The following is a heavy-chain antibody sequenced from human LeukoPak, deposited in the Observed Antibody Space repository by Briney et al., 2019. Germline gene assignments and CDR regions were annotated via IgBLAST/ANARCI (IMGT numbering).Heavy chain of an antibody. Sequence: PGGSLRLSCAASGFRFRGTTMSWVRQAPGKGLEWVSTISSSSSYIYYADSVKGRFTISRDNAKNSLFLQTSSLRAEDTAVYYCASVGDLEYFQHWGQGTLVSVSS. J-gene: IGHJ1*01. CDR1: GFRFRGTT. CDR3: ASVGDLEYFQH. D-gene: IGHD4-17*01. V-gene: IGHV3-21*01. CDR2: ISSSSSYI.